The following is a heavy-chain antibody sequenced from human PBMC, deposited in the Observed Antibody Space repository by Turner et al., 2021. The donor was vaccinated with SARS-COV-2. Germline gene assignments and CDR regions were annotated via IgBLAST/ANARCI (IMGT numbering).Heavy chain of an antibody. V-gene: IGHV3-30-3*01. D-gene: IGHD2-8*01. J-gene: IGHJ4*02. CDR3: ARTEIVLMVYTH. CDR1: GFTFSSYA. CDR2: ISYDGSNK. Sequence: QVQLVESGGGVVQPGRSLRLCCAASGFTFSSYAMHWVRQAPGKGLEWVAVISYDGSNKYYADSVKGRFTISRDNSKNTLYLQMNSLRAEDTAVYYCARTEIVLMVYTHWGQGTLVTVSS.